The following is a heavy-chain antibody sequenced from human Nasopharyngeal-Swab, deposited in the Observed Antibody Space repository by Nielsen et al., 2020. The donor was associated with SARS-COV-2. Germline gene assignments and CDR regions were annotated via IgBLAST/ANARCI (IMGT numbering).Heavy chain of an antibody. J-gene: IGHJ5*02. Sequence: WIRQPPGKGLEWIGEINHSGSTYYNPSLKSRVTISVDTSKNQFSLKLSSVTAADTAVYYCARMYYDFWSGYYEVYNWFDPWGQGTLVTVSS. V-gene: IGHV4-34*01. D-gene: IGHD3-3*01. CDR2: INHSGST. CDR3: ARMYYDFWSGYYEVYNWFDP.